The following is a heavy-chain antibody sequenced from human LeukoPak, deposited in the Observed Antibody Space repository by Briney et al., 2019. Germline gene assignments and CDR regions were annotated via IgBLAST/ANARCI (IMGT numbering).Heavy chain of an antibody. Sequence: QAGGSLRLSCAASGFTFSGSAMHWVRQASGKGLEWVGRIRSKANSYATAYAASVKGRITISRDDSKTTAYLQMNSRKTEDTAVYYCTRAETVYFDGWGEGTLVTVSS. V-gene: IGHV3-73*01. CDR1: GFTFSGSA. CDR2: IRSKANSYAT. CDR3: TRAETVYFDG. J-gene: IGHJ4*02.